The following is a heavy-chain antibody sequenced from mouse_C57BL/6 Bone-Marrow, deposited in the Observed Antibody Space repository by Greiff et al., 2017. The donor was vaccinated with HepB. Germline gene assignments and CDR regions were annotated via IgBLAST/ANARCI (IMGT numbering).Heavy chain of an antibody. V-gene: IGHV5-2*01. D-gene: IGHD1-1*01. CDR1: EYEFPSHD. J-gene: IGHJ4*01. Sequence: DVHLVESGGGLVQPGESLKLSCESNEYEFPSHDMSWVRKTPEKRLELVAAINSDGGSTYYPDTMERRFIISRDNTKKTLYLQMSSLRSEDTALYYCARFITTVVPYAMDYWGQGTSVTVSS. CDR3: ARFITTVVPYAMDY. CDR2: INSDGGST.